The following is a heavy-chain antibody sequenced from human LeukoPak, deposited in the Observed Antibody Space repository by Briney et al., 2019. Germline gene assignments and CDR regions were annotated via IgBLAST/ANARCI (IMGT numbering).Heavy chain of an antibody. D-gene: IGHD4-17*01. CDR1: GYTFTGYY. CDR3: ARGGPTTTVTSGGDY. V-gene: IGHV1-2*04. J-gene: IGHJ4*02. CDR2: INPNSGGT. Sequence: GASVKVSCKASGYTFTGYYMHWVRQAPGQGLEWMGWINPNSGGTNYAQKFQGWVTMTRDTSISTAYMELSRLRSDDTAVYYCARGGPTTTVTSGGDYWGQGTLVTVSS.